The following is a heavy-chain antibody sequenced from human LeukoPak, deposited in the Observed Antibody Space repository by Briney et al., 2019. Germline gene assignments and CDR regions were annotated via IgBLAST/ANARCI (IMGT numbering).Heavy chain of an antibody. CDR1: GGTFSSYA. D-gene: IGHD2-21*02. Sequence: GSSVKVSCKASGGTFSSYAISWVRQAPGQGLEWMGRITPILGIANYAQKFQGRVTITADKSTSTAYMELSSLRSEDTAVYYCARDSDYCGGDCSSFDYWGQGTLVTVSS. V-gene: IGHV1-69*04. CDR3: ARDSDYCGGDCSSFDY. CDR2: ITPILGIA. J-gene: IGHJ4*02.